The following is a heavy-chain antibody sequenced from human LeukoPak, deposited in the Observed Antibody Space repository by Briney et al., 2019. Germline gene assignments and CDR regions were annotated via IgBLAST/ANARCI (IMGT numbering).Heavy chain of an antibody. D-gene: IGHD6-19*01. CDR2: INHSGST. V-gene: IGHV4-34*01. CDR1: GGSFSGYY. CDR3: ARKERRIAVGCDY. Sequence: SETLSLTCAVYGGSFSGYYWSWIRQPPGKGLELIGEINHSGSTNYNPSLKSRVTISVDTSKNQFSLKLSSVTAADTAVYYCARKERRIAVGCDYWGQGTLVTVSS. J-gene: IGHJ4*02.